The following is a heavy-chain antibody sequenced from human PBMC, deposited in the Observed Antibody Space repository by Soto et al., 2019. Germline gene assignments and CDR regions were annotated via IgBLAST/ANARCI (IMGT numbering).Heavy chain of an antibody. CDR2: INEDGSTT. Sequence: DVQLVESGGGLVQPGGSLRLSCAASGFTFRRYWMHWVRQAPGKGLVWVARINEDGSTTNYADSVKGRFSISRDNAKNTVYLPMNSLRAEDTAVFYCARDVPPDYWGQGTLVTVSS. J-gene: IGHJ4*02. CDR1: GFTFRRYW. V-gene: IGHV3-74*01. CDR3: ARDVPPDY.